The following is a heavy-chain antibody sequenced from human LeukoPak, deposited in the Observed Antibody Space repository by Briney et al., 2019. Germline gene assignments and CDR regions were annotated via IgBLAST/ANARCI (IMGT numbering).Heavy chain of an antibody. CDR3: AREGGSHDAFDI. Sequence: GGSLRLSCAASGFTFSSYAMSWVRQAPGKGLEWVSAISGSGGSTYYADSVKGRFTISRDNAKNSLYLQMNSLRAEDTAVYYCAREGGSHDAFDIWGQGTMVTVSS. CDR2: ISGSGGST. D-gene: IGHD2-15*01. CDR1: GFTFSSYA. J-gene: IGHJ3*02. V-gene: IGHV3-23*01.